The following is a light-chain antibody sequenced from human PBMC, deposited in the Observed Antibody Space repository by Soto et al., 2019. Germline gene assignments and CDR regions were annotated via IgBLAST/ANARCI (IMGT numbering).Light chain of an antibody. J-gene: IGLJ2*01. CDR2: RDS. Sequence: QSVLTQPPSASGTPGQRVTISCSGSGSNIGSYTVTWYQHLPGAAPRVLIYRDSERPSGVPDRISGSKSGTSASLTLSGLHSENEADYSCAAWDESLNGVLFGGGTKLTVL. V-gene: IGLV1-44*01. CDR1: GSNIGSYT. CDR3: AAWDESLNGVL.